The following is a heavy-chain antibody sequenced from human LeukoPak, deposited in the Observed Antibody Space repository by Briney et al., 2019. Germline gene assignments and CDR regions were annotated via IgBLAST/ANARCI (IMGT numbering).Heavy chain of an antibody. V-gene: IGHV1-69*05. Sequence: SVKVSCKASGRTFSSYAISWVRQAPGQGLEWMGRIIPIFGTANYAQKFQGRVTITTDESTSTAYMEPSSLRSEDTAVYYCARVLSDSTGYHTAYYFDYWGQGTLVTVSS. CDR2: IIPIFGTA. D-gene: IGHD3-22*01. CDR3: ARVLSDSTGYHTAYYFDY. CDR1: GRTFSSYA. J-gene: IGHJ4*02.